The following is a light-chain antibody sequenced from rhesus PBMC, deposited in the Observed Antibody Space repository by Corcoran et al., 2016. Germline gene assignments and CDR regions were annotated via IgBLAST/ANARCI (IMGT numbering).Light chain of an antibody. CDR3: QQYSHLPLT. Sequence: DIQMTQSPSSLSASVGDRVTITCRASQGISSYLNWYQQKPGKAPKLLIYSANRLESGVPSRFSGSGSGTEFTLTNSSLQPEDCATYYCQQYSHLPLTFCQGTRVEIK. V-gene: IGKV1-32*01. CDR2: SAN. CDR1: QGISSY. J-gene: IGKJ1*01.